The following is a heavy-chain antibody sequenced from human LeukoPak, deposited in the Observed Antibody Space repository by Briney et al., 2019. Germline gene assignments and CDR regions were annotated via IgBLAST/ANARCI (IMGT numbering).Heavy chain of an antibody. D-gene: IGHD6-13*01. CDR1: GFTFSDYY. J-gene: IGHJ4*02. Sequence: GGSLRLSCAASGFTFSDYYMSWIRQAPGKGLEWVSSISSSSSYIYYADSVKGRFTISRDNAKNSLYLQMNSLRAEDTAVYYCARDYTAAAGTGYWGQGTLVTVSS. V-gene: IGHV3-11*06. CDR3: ARDYTAAAGTGY. CDR2: ISSSSSYI.